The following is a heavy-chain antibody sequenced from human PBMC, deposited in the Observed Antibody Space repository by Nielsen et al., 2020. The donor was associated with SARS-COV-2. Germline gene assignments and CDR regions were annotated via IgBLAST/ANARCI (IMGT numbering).Heavy chain of an antibody. CDR1: GFTFTDSY. J-gene: IGHJ5*02. V-gene: IGHV4-34*01. CDR3: ARLLTDSGSYFRFDP. CDR2: IYQSGNS. Sequence: ESLKISCAASGFTFTDSYMSWVRQPPGKGLEWIGEIYQSGNSNYNPSLKSRVTISVDKSKNQFSLRVTSVTAADTAVYYCARLLTDSGSYFRFDPWGQGTLVTVSS. D-gene: IGHD1-26*01.